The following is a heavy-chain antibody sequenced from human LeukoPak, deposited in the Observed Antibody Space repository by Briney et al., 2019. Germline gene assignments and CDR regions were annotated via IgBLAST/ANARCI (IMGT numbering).Heavy chain of an antibody. J-gene: IGHJ4*02. V-gene: IGHV3-30*02. CDR1: GFTFSSYV. Sequence: GGSLRLSCAASGFTFSSYVMHWVRQAPGKGLEWVAFIRNDGSDKYYPDSVKGRFTISRDNSKNTVYLQMNSLRVEKTAVYYCAKDYGTGTFAFDYWGQGTLVTVSS. D-gene: IGHD3-10*01. CDR3: AKDYGTGTFAFDY. CDR2: IRNDGSDK.